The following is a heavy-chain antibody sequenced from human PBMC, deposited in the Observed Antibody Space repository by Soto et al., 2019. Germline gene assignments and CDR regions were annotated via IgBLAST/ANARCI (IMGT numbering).Heavy chain of an antibody. V-gene: IGHV1-69*13. CDR3: ARGSYDFWSGPSGYYYGMDV. D-gene: IGHD3-3*01. J-gene: IGHJ6*02. Sequence: ASVKVSCKASGGTFSIYAISWVRQAPGQGLEWMGGIIPIFGTANYAQKFQGRVTITADESTSTAYMELSSLRSEDTAVYYCARGSYDFWSGPSGYYYGMDVWGQGTTVTVSS. CDR1: GGTFSIYA. CDR2: IIPIFGTA.